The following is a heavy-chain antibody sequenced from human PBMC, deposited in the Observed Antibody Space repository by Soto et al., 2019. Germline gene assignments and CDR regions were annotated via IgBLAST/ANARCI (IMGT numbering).Heavy chain of an antibody. CDR3: AKGRGWSSADLEY. V-gene: IGHV3-30*18. CDR1: GFNFSSFG. Sequence: QVQLVESGGGVVQPGSSLRLSCAASGFNFSSFGMHWVRQAPGKGLEWVALMSYDGSSKYYQDSLKGRFTISRDKSKNTLYLQMSSLRVEDTAVYYCAKGRGWSSADLEYWGQGTLVTVSS. J-gene: IGHJ4*02. CDR2: MSYDGSSK. D-gene: IGHD6-19*01.